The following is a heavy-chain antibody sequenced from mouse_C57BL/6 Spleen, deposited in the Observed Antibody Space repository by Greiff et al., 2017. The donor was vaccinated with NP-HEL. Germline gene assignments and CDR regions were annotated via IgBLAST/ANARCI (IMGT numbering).Heavy chain of an antibody. D-gene: IGHD2-2*01. CDR1: GYTFTDYY. Sequence: QVQLQQSGPELVKPGASVKISCKASGYTFTDYYINWVKQRPGQGLEWIGWIFPGSGSTYYNEKFKGKATLTVDKSSSTAYMLLSSLTSEDSAVYFCERHGYDDEGYYAMDYWGQGTSVTVSS. CDR2: IFPGSGST. J-gene: IGHJ4*01. V-gene: IGHV1-75*01. CDR3: ERHGYDDEGYYAMDY.